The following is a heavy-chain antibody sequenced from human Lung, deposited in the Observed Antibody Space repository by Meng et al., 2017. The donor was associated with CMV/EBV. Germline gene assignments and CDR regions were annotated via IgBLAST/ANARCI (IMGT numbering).Heavy chain of an antibody. D-gene: IGHD3-22*01. V-gene: IGHV1-18*01. CDR2: IGGYDGRT. Sequence: ASVXVSXKASGYTFSSYGISWVRQAPGQGLEWMGWIGGYDGRTNYRQKFKGRVTVTRDTSTSTAYMEVRSLGSDDTAVYYCARDFYEYDNSGYYDDTFDIWXQGTXVTVSS. CDR1: GYTFSSYG. J-gene: IGHJ3*02. CDR3: ARDFYEYDNSGYYDDTFDI.